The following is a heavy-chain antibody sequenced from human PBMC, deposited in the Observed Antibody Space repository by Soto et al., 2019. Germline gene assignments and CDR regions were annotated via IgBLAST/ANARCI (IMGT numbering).Heavy chain of an antibody. J-gene: IGHJ6*02. V-gene: IGHV3-53*01. CDR1: GFTVSSNY. Sequence: GGSLRLSCAASGFTVSSNYMSWVRQAPGKGLEWVSVIYSGGSTYYADSVKGRFTISRHNSKNTLYLQMNSLRAEDTAVYYCAKAPLGQDYYYGMDVWGQGTTVTVSS. CDR3: AKAPLGQDYYYGMDV. CDR2: IYSGGST. D-gene: IGHD3-16*01.